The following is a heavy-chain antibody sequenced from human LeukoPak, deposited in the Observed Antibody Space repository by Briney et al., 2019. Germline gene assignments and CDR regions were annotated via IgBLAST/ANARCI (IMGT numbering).Heavy chain of an antibody. Sequence: GGSLRLSCAASGFTFSSYAMRWVRQAPGKGLEWVSAISGSGGSTYYADSVKGRFTISRDNSKNTLYLQINSLRAEDTAVYYCAKVPYGEWYYYYMDVWGKGTTVTVSS. V-gene: IGHV3-23*01. D-gene: IGHD4-17*01. CDR2: ISGSGGST. CDR3: AKVPYGEWYYYYMDV. J-gene: IGHJ6*03. CDR1: GFTFSSYA.